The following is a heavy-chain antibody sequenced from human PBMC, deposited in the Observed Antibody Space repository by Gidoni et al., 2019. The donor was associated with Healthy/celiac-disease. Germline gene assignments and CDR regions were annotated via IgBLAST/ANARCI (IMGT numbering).Heavy chain of an antibody. CDR1: GGSFSGYY. D-gene: IGHD3-3*01. CDR2: INHSGST. Sequence: QVQLQQWGAGLLKPSETLSLTCAVYGGSFSGYYWSWIRQPPGKGLEWIGEINHSGSTNYNPSLKSRVTISVDTSKNQFSLQLSSVTAADTAVYYCARGITIFGVVIIRRWFDPWGQGTLVTVSS. J-gene: IGHJ5*02. CDR3: ARGITIFGVVIIRRWFDP. V-gene: IGHV4-34*01.